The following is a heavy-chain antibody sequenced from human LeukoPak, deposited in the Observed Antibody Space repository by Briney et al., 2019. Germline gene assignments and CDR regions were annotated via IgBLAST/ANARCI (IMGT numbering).Heavy chain of an antibody. D-gene: IGHD1-26*01. V-gene: IGHV3-30-3*01. CDR1: GFTFSSYA. Sequence: GGSLRLSCAASGFTFSSYAMHWVRQAPGKGLEWVAVISYDGSNKYYADSVKGRFTISRDNSKNTLYLQMNSLRAEDTAVYHCARGSGSRFDYWGQGTLVTVSS. CDR3: ARGSGSRFDY. CDR2: ISYDGSNK. J-gene: IGHJ4*02.